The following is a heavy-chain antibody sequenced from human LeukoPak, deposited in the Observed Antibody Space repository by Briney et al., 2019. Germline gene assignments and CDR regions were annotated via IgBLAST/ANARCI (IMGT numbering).Heavy chain of an antibody. Sequence: SETLSLTCTVSGGSINGYSWSWIRQPPGKGLEWIAYIDYSGNTDYNPSLKSRVTISIDTSKHQFSLKVRSVTAADSAIYYCARTASMVTTVIDYWGQGTLVTVSS. J-gene: IGHJ4*02. CDR3: ARTASMVTTVIDY. CDR1: GGSINGYS. D-gene: IGHD4-17*01. CDR2: IDYSGNT. V-gene: IGHV4-59*12.